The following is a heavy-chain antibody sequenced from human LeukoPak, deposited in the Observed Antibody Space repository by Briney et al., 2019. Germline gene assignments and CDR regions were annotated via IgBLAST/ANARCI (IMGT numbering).Heavy chain of an antibody. Sequence: GGSLRLSCAASGFTFSSCAMSWVRQAPGKGLEWASTISGSGSNTYYADSVKGRFTISRDNSRDALYLQMHSLRADDTAVYFCAKTPRGYTYVPDYWGQGTLVTVPS. CDR1: GFTFSSCA. CDR2: ISGSGSNT. V-gene: IGHV3-23*01. CDR3: AKTPRGYTYVPDY. J-gene: IGHJ4*02. D-gene: IGHD5-18*01.